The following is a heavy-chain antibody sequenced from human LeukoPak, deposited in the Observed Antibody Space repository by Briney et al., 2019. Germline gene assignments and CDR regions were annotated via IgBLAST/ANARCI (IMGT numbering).Heavy chain of an antibody. CDR3: ARDAQRGFDYSNSLKY. D-gene: IGHD4-11*01. CDR2: IWSDGSNR. CDR1: GFIFSHYG. J-gene: IGHJ4*01. Sequence: PGGSLRLSCAASGFIFSHYGMHWVRQAPGKGLEWVAVIWSDGSNRFYAGSVKGRFTIPRDNSQNTLFLQMNSLRAEDTAMYYCARDAQRGFDYSNSLKYWGHGTLVTVSS. V-gene: IGHV3-33*01.